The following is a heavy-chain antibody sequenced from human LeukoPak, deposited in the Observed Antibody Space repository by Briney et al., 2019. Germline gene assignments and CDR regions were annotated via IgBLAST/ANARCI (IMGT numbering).Heavy chain of an antibody. CDR1: GGSISSNY. Sequence: KPSETLSLTCTVSGGSISSNYWSRIRQPPGKGLEWIGYIYHSGSTNYNPSLKSRVTISVDTSKNQFSLMLSSVTAADTAVYYCARYSAPVTSIDYWGQGTLVTVSS. CDR2: IYHSGST. J-gene: IGHJ4*02. CDR3: ARYSAPVTSIDY. D-gene: IGHD2-21*02. V-gene: IGHV4-59*01.